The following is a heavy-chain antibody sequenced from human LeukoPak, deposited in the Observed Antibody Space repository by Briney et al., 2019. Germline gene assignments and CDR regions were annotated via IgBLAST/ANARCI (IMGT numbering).Heavy chain of an antibody. CDR2: IYTSGST. Sequence: PSGTLSLTCTVSGGSISSGSYYWSWIRQPAGKGLEWIGRIYTSGSTNYNPSLKSRVTISVDTSKNQFSLKLSSVTAADTAVYYCARDREYSSSWGQGTLVTVSS. D-gene: IGHD6-6*01. CDR1: GGSISSGSYY. V-gene: IGHV4-61*02. J-gene: IGHJ5*02. CDR3: ARDREYSSS.